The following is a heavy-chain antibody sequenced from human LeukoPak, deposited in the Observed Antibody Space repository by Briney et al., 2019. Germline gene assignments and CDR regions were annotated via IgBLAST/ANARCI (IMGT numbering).Heavy chain of an antibody. CDR1: GFTVSSNY. CDR3: ARAAYCGGDCYSGAFDI. J-gene: IGHJ3*02. D-gene: IGHD2-21*02. Sequence: GGSLRLSCAASGFTVSSNYMSWVRQAPGKGLEWVSVIYSGGSTYYADSVKGRFTISRHNSKNTLYLQMNSLRAEDTAVYYCARAAYCGGDCYSGAFDIWGQGTMVTVSS. CDR2: IYSGGST. V-gene: IGHV3-53*04.